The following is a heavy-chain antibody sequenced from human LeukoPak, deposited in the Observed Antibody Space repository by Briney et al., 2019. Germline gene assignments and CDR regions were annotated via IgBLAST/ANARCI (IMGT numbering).Heavy chain of an antibody. V-gene: IGHV4-39*01. CDR1: GGSITSSSYY. J-gene: IGHJ4*02. D-gene: IGHD3-10*01. CDR3: ARAVRGLQNNDY. CDR2: IYYSGST. Sequence: SETLSLTCIVSGGSITSSSYYWGWIRQPPGKGLEWIGSIYYSGSTYYNPSLKSRVTISVDTSKNQFSLKLSSVTAADTAVYYCARAVRGLQNNDYWGQGTLVTVSS.